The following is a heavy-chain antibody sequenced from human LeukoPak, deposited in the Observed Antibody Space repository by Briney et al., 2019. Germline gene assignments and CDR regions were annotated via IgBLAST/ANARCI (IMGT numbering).Heavy chain of an antibody. D-gene: IGHD1-1*01. V-gene: IGHV3-9*01. CDR2: ISWNSGSI. J-gene: IGHJ6*04. CDR1: GFTFDDYA. Sequence: GGSLRLSCAASGFTFDDYAMHWVRQAPGKGLEWASGISWNSGSIGYADSVKGRFTISRDNAKNSLYLQMNSLRAEDTALYYCARDISGTLGDVWGKGTTVTVSS. CDR3: ARDISGTLGDV.